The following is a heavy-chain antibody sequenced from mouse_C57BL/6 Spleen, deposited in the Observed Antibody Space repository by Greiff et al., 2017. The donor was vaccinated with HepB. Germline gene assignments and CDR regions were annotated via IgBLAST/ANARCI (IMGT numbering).Heavy chain of an antibody. CDR3: ARDGSYGFYFDY. CDR1: GFTFSDYY. CDR2: INYDGSST. Sequence: EVQLVESEGGLVQPGSSMKLSCTASGFTFSDYYMAWVRQVPEKGLEWVANINYDGSSTYYLDSLKSRFIISRDNAKNILYLQMSSLKSEDTATYYCARDGSYGFYFDYWGQGTTLTVSS. J-gene: IGHJ2*01. D-gene: IGHD1-1*02. V-gene: IGHV5-16*01.